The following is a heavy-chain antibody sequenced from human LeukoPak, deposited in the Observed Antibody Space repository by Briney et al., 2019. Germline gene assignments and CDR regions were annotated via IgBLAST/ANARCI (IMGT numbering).Heavy chain of an antibody. V-gene: IGHV3-7*01. CDR2: IKQDGSEK. CDR3: ARVHSSSWYCCSDY. D-gene: IGHD6-13*01. Sequence: QRGGSLRLSCEASGLTFSEHWMTWVRQAPGKGPEWVATIKQDGSEKYYLDSVKGRFTFSRDNSKNTLYLQMNSLRPEDTAVYYCARVHSSSWYCCSDYWGLGTLVTVSS. J-gene: IGHJ4*02. CDR1: GLTFSEHW.